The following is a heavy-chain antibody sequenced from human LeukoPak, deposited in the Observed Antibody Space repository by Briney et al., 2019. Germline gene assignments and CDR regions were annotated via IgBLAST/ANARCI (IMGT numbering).Heavy chain of an antibody. Sequence: ASVKVSCKVSGYTLTELSMHWVRQAPGKGLEWMGGFDPEDGETIYAQKFQGRVTMTEDTSTDTAYMELSSLRSDDTAVYYCARDRAYCGGDCYSWMDVWGQGTTVTVSS. CDR3: ARDRAYCGGDCYSWMDV. CDR1: GYTLTELS. V-gene: IGHV1-24*01. D-gene: IGHD2-21*02. J-gene: IGHJ6*02. CDR2: FDPEDGET.